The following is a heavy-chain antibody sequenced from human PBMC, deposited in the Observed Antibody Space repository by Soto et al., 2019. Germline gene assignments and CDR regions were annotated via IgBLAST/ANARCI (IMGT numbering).Heavy chain of an antibody. J-gene: IGHJ1*01. D-gene: IGHD3-9*01. CDR2: ISSDGTNK. Sequence: GSLRLSCAASGFSFSSYAMHWVRQAPGKGLEWVAIISSDGTNKFYADSVQGRFTISRDNSQDTLYLQMNSLRAEDAAVYYCARDLSILRNFDCSHGYFHHWGQGTLVTVAS. CDR1: GFSFSSYA. CDR3: ARDLSILRNFDCSHGYFHH. V-gene: IGHV3-30-3*01.